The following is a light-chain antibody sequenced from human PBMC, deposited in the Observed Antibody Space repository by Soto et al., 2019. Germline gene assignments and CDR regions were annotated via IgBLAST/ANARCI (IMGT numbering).Light chain of an antibody. CDR1: SSDVGNYNY. Sequence: QSVLTQPASVSGSPGQSITISCTGTSSDVGNYNYVSWYQHHPGNAPKLMIYEVNNRPSGVSNRFSGSKSGNTASLTISGLQAEDDADYYCSSYTSSCTLVFGGGTKLTVL. J-gene: IGLJ3*02. CDR3: SSYTSSCTLV. V-gene: IGLV2-14*01. CDR2: EVN.